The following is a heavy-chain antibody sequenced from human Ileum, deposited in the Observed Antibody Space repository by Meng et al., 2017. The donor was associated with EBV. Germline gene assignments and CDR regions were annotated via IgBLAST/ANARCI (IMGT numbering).Heavy chain of an antibody. J-gene: IGHJ5*01. CDR1: GFSLSTSGVG. CDR2: IYGQGDK. CDR3: ALRPRQLLRGWFDS. V-gene: IGHV2-5*01. Sequence: QITLKESSPTLVTPKSTLTLTCNFSGFSLSTSGVGVGWFRQPPGKALEWLAMIYGQGDKHYSPSLTSRLTITKDTSKNQVVLTMTNMDSVDTATYYCALRPRQLLRGWFDSWGQGALVTVSS. D-gene: IGHD6-13*01.